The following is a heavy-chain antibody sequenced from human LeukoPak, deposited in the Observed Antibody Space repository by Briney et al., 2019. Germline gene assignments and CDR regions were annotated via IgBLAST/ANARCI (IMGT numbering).Heavy chain of an antibody. Sequence: SGGSLRLSCVASGFTFTNHGFHWVRQAPGKGLEWVANIKQDGSEKYYVDSVKGRFTISRDNAKNSLYLQMNSLRAEDTAVYYCARSTRRDSEIALAEYFQHWGQGTLVTVSS. CDR3: ARSTRRDSEIALAEYFQH. V-gene: IGHV3-7*01. CDR2: IKQDGSEK. CDR1: GFTFTNHG. D-gene: IGHD1-26*01. J-gene: IGHJ1*01.